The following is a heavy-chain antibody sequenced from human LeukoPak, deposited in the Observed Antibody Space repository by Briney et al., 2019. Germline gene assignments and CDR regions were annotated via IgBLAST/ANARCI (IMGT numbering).Heavy chain of an antibody. J-gene: IGHJ3*02. CDR3: ARGAIAARPRVAFDI. V-gene: IGHV1-8*03. CDR2: MNPNSGNT. CDR1: GYTFTSYD. D-gene: IGHD6-6*01. Sequence: ASVKVSCKASGYTFTSYDINWVRQATGQGLEWMGWMNPNSGNTGYAQKFQGRVTITTDESTSTAYMELSSLRSEDTAVYYCARGAIAARPRVAFDIWGQGTMVTVSS.